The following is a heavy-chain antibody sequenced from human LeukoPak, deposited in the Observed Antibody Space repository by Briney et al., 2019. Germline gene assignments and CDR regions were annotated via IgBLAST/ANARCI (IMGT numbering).Heavy chain of an antibody. CDR2: IRNKAYGGTA. CDR1: GFTFGDYS. V-gene: IGHV3-49*04. D-gene: IGHD3-3*01. CDR3: SRERRFLEWFLLDF. Sequence: GGSLRLSCTPSGFTFGDYSMSWVRQAPRKGLEWVGFIRNKAYGGTAEYAASVKGRFTISRDDSTSIAYLQMNSLKTEDTAVYYCSRERRFLEWFLLDFWGQGTLVTVSS. J-gene: IGHJ4*02.